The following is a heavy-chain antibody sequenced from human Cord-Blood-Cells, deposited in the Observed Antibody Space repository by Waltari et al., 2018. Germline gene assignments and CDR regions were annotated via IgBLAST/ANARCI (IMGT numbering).Heavy chain of an antibody. CDR3: ARRGALTGDAFDI. D-gene: IGHD7-27*01. Sequence: EVQLVQSGAEVKKPGETLKISCTGSGYSVTSYWIGWVRQMPGKGLEWMGIIYPGESDTRYSPSFQGQVTISADKSISTAYLQWSSLKASDTAMYYCARRGALTGDAFDIWGQGTMVTVSS. CDR1: GYSVTSYW. V-gene: IGHV5-51*01. J-gene: IGHJ3*02. CDR2: IYPGESDT.